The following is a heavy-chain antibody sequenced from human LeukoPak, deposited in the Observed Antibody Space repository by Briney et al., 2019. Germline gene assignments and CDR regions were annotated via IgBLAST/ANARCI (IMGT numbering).Heavy chain of an antibody. CDR2: IYHSGST. V-gene: IGHV4-38-2*02. CDR1: GYSISSGYY. D-gene: IGHD6-13*01. J-gene: IGHJ3*02. Sequence: SETLSLTCTVSGYSISSGYYWGWIRQPPGKGLEWIGSIYHSGSTYYNPSLKSRVTISVDTSKNQFSLKLSSVTAADTAVYYCARVSSSWLYPHAFDIWGQGTMVTVSS. CDR3: ARVSSSWLYPHAFDI.